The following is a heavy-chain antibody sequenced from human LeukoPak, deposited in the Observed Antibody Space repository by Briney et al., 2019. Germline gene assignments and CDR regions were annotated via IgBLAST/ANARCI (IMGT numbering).Heavy chain of an antibody. Sequence: PGGSLRLSCAASGFTFRSYEMNWVRQAPGKGLEWVSVIYSGGYTNYPDSVKGRFTISRDNSKNTLYLQMNSLRAEDTAVYYCARTRTFGETSDAFDIWGQGTMVTVSS. CDR2: IYSGGYT. J-gene: IGHJ3*02. D-gene: IGHD3-10*01. V-gene: IGHV3-66*01. CDR1: GFTFRSYE. CDR3: ARTRTFGETSDAFDI.